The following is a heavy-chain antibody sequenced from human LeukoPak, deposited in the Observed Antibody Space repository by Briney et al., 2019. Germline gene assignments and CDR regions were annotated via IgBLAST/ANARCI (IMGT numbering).Heavy chain of an antibody. CDR2: IKQDGREK. V-gene: IGHV3-7*01. Sequence: PGGSQSLSCAASGFPFNNYWKAGVRQAPGKGLEWVANIKQDGREKHHADSVKGRFTISRDNPKDSLYLQMNSLRAEDTAVYYCGRDLEGNLAYWRWGTLVTVSS. CDR1: GFPFNNYW. D-gene: IGHD1-7*01. CDR3: GRDLEGNLAY. J-gene: IGHJ4*02.